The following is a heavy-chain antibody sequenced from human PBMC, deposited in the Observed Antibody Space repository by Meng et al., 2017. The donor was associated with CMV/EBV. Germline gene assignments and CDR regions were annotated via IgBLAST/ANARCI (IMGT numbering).Heavy chain of an antibody. D-gene: IGHD6-6*01. J-gene: IGHJ4*02. CDR2: IRSKANSYAT. Sequence: SGFTFSGSAMHWVRPAPGKGLECVGRIRSKANSYATAYAASVKGRFTISRDDSKNTAYLQMNSLKTEDTAVYYCTRRGYSSSSNFDYWGQGTLVTVSS. V-gene: IGHV3-73*01. CDR3: TRRGYSSSSNFDY. CDR1: GFTFSGSA.